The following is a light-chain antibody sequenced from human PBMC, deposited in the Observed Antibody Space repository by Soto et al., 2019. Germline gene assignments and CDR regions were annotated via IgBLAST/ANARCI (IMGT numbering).Light chain of an antibody. J-gene: IGKJ1*01. CDR2: WAS. CDR1: QSVLHRSKRKNY. V-gene: IGKV4-1*01. Sequence: DIVMTQSPDSLAVSLGERTTINCRSSQSVLHRSKRKNYLAWYQQKAGQPPKLLISWASTRESGVPDRFSGSGSGTDFTLTISSLEPEDFAVYYCQQRSNWPRTFGQGTKVDIK. CDR3: QQRSNWPRT.